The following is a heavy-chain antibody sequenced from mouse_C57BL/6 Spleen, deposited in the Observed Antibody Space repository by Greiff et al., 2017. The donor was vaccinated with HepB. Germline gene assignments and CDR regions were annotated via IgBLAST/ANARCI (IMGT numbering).Heavy chain of an antibody. CDR1: GFTFSSYA. J-gene: IGHJ4*01. V-gene: IGHV5-4*01. CDR2: ISDGGSYT. CDR3: ARDTYGNLYYAMDY. Sequence: EVMLVESGGGLVKPGGSLKLSCAASGFTFSSYAMSWVRQTPEKRLEWVATISDGGSYTYYPDNVKGRFTISRDNAKNNLYLQMSHLKSEDTAMYYCARDTYGNLYYAMDYWGQGTSVTVSS. D-gene: IGHD2-1*01.